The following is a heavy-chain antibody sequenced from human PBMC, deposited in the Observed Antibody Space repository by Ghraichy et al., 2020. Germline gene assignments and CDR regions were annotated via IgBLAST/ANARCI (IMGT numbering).Heavy chain of an antibody. D-gene: IGHD6-6*01. Sequence: SQTLSLTCTVSGGSISSSSYYWGWIRQPPGKGLEWIGSIYYSGSTYYNPSLKSRVTISVDTSKNQFSLKLSSVTAADTAVYYCARQHNRGFGSSSLRLYYYYYYMDVWGKGTTVTVSS. CDR1: GGSISSSSYY. V-gene: IGHV4-39*01. CDR2: IYYSGST. CDR3: ARQHNRGFGSSSLRLYYYYYYMDV. J-gene: IGHJ6*03.